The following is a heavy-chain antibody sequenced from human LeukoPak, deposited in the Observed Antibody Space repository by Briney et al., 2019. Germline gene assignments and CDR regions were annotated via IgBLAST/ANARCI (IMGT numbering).Heavy chain of an antibody. J-gene: IGHJ6*03. D-gene: IGHD2-2*01. CDR2: ISGGGGST. V-gene: IGHV3-23*01. Sequence: GGSLRLSCAASGFTFSSYAMSWVRQAPGKGLEWVSAISGGGGSTYYADSVKGRFTISRDNSKNTLYLQMNSLRAEDTAVYYCAKNLVLVLMNDNTSTRHYYYYYYMDVWGKGTTVTVSS. CDR3: AKNLVLVLMNDNTSTRHYYYYYYMDV. CDR1: GFTFSSYA.